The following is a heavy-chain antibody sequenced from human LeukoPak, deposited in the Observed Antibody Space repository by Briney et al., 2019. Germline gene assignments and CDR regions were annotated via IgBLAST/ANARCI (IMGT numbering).Heavy chain of an antibody. CDR1: GFTFDDYA. V-gene: IGHV3-9*01. D-gene: IGHD3-10*01. Sequence: GGSLRLSCAASGFTFDDYAMHWVRQAPGKGLEWVSGISWNSGSIGYADSVKGRFTISRDNAKNSLYLQMNSLRAEDTALYYCARNTMVRGVIITDAFDIWGQGTMVTVSS. CDR3: ARNTMVRGVIITDAFDI. CDR2: ISWNSGSI. J-gene: IGHJ3*02.